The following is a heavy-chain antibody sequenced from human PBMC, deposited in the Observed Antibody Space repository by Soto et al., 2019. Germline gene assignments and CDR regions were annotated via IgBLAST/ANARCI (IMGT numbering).Heavy chain of an antibody. CDR1: GFTFSNYG. D-gene: IGHD4-17*01. CDR2: ISYHGSDK. V-gene: IGHV3-30*18. CDR3: AKDHLTTTVTTVGY. Sequence: QVQLVESGGGVVQPGRSLRLSCAASGFTFSNYGMQWVRQAPGKGLEWVAVISYHGSDKYYADSVKGRFTISRDNSKNTLYLQLDSLRAEDTAVYYCAKDHLTTTVTTVGYWGQGTLVTSPQ. J-gene: IGHJ4*02.